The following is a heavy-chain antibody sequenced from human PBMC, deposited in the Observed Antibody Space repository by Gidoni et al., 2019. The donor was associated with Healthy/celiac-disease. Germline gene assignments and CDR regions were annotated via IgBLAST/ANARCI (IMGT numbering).Heavy chain of an antibody. V-gene: IGHV4-61*02. CDR3: ARGNWNYGMNNNWFDP. CDR1: GGSITSGGYH. CDR2: IDTSGST. J-gene: IGHJ5*02. Sequence: QVQLQESGPGLVKPSQTLSLTCTVSGGSITSGGYHWSWIRQPAGKGLEWIGRIDTSGSTNYNPSLKSRVTISVDTSKNQFSLKLSSVTAADTAVYYCARGNWNYGMNNNWFDPWGQGTLVTVSS. D-gene: IGHD1-7*01.